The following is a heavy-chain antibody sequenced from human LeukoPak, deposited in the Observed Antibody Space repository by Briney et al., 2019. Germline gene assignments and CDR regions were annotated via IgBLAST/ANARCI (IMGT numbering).Heavy chain of an antibody. D-gene: IGHD5-18*01. J-gene: IGHJ4*02. CDR1: GFTFSSYA. V-gene: IGHV3-23*01. CDR2: ISGSGGST. CDR3: AKDRSAMVLNFDY. Sequence: PGGSLRLPCAASGFTFSSYAMSWVRQAPGKGLEWVSAISGSGGSTYYADSVKGRFTISRDNSKNTLYLQMNSLRAEDTAVYYCAKDRSAMVLNFDYWGQGTLVTVSS.